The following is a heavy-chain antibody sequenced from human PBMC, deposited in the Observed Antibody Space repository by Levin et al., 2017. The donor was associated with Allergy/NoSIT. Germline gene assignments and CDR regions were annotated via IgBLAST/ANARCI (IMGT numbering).Heavy chain of an antibody. D-gene: IGHD6-19*01. CDR3: ARDGSGWSRDY. J-gene: IGHJ4*02. CDR1: GFTFSTCS. Sequence: GGSLRLSCAASGFTFSTCSMSWVRQAPGKGLEWVSSITSSSSYIYYADPVKGRFTISRDNAKNSLYLQMNSLTAEDTAVYYCARDGSGWSRDYWGQGTLVTVSS. V-gene: IGHV3-21*01. CDR2: ITSSSSYI.